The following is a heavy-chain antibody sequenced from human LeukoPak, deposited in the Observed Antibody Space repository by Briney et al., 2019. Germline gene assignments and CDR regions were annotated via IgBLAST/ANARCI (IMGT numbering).Heavy chain of an antibody. CDR2: INSGSSTI. CDR3: ARTRSKVGTPTFDY. Sequence: GGSLRLSCAASGFTFSDYSMNWVRQAPGKGLEWVSYINSGSSTIYYVDSVEGRFTISRDNAKNSLYLQMNSLRDEDTAVYHCARTRSKVGTPTFDYWDQGTLVTVSS. J-gene: IGHJ4*02. D-gene: IGHD4-23*01. CDR1: GFTFSDYS. V-gene: IGHV3-48*02.